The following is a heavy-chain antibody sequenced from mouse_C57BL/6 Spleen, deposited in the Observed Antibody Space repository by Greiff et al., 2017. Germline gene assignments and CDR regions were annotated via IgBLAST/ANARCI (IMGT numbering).Heavy chain of an antibody. CDR3: ARPPSYYSNYVGYFDV. V-gene: IGHV5-17*01. CDR2: ISSGSSTI. CDR1: GFTFSDYG. J-gene: IGHJ1*03. D-gene: IGHD2-5*01. Sequence: EVQVVESGGGLVKPGGSLKLSCAASGFTFSDYGMHWVRQAPEKGLEWVAYISSGSSTIYYADTVKGRFTISRNNAKNTLFLQMTSLRSEDTAMYYCARPPSYYSNYVGYFDVWGTGTTVTVSS.